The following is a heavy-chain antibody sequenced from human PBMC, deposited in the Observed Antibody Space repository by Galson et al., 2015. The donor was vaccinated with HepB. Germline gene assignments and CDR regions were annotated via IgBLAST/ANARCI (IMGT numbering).Heavy chain of an antibody. D-gene: IGHD1-26*01. CDR1: GYSFTSYW. J-gene: IGHJ6*02. CDR3: ARFGGATRGHYYGMDV. CDR2: IDPSDSYT. V-gene: IGHV5-10-1*01. Sequence: QSGAEVKKPGESLRISCKGSGYSFTSYWISWVRQMPGKGLEWMGRIDPSDSYTNYSPSFQGHVTISADKSISTAYLQWSSLKASDTAMYYCARFGGATRGHYYGMDVWGQGTTVTVSS.